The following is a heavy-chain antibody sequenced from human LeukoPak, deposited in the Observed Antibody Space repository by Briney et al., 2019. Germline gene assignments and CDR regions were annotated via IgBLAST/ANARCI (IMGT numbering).Heavy chain of an antibody. Sequence: ASVKVSCKASGYTFTSLDINWVRQATGQGLEWMGWMNPNSGDTAYAQKFQGRVTMTRDTSIISTYMELSRLTSDDTAVYYCARGQGLVGPTSDYYYMDVWGKGTTVTVSS. J-gene: IGHJ6*03. D-gene: IGHD1-26*01. CDR3: ARGQGLVGPTSDYYYMDV. CDR1: GYTFTSLD. CDR2: MNPNSGDT. V-gene: IGHV1-8*02.